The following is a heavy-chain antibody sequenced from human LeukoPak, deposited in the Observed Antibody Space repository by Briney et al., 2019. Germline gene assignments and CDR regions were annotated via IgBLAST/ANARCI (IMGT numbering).Heavy chain of an antibody. CDR3: ARAVGTAMAQD. CDR2: IHSGGNT. J-gene: IGHJ4*02. Sequence: GGSLRLSCAVSGFTVSSNHMSWVRQAPGKGLEWVSVIHSGGNTDYADSVKGRFTISRDTSKNTLYLQMNSLRAEDTAVYYCARAVGTAMAQDWGQGTLVTVSS. D-gene: IGHD5-18*01. CDR1: GFTVSSNH. V-gene: IGHV3-66*01.